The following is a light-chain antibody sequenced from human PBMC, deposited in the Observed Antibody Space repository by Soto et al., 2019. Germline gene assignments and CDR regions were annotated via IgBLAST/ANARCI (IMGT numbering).Light chain of an antibody. V-gene: IGKV1-5*01. CDR1: QSVSGW. J-gene: IGKJ1*01. Sequence: GHGVTIPCWASQSVSGWLAWYQQKPGEAPKLLIYDASALPRGVPSRFSGSGSGTKFTLTIASLQPDDFATYYCQQYETFSGTFGPGTKVDIK. CDR2: DAS. CDR3: QQYETFSGT.